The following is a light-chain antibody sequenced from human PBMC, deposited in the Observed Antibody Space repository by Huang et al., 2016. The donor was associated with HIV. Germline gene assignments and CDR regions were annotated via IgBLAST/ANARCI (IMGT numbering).Light chain of an antibody. CDR1: QSIFFRSYIGNY. J-gene: IGKJ2*01. CDR3: QQYYTTPYT. V-gene: IGKV4-1*01. CDR2: WAS. Sequence: DIVMTQSPDSLAVSLGERATINCKSSQSIFFRSYIGNYLAGYQQKPGQPPKLLIFWASTRASGVPARFSGSGSGTDFTLTITSLQAEDVAVYYCQQYYTTPYTFGQGTKLDI.